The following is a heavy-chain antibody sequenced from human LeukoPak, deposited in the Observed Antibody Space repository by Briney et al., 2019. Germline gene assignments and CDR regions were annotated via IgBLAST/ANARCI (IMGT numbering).Heavy chain of an antibody. Sequence: GGSLRLSCSASGFTFSSYAMHSVRQAPGKGLEYVSAISSNGGSTYYADSVKGRFTISRDNSKNTLYLQMSSLRAEDTAVYYCVKGGRGYSYGPPMGYWGQGTLVTVSS. CDR1: GFTFSSYA. CDR2: ISSNGGST. CDR3: VKGGRGYSYGPPMGY. D-gene: IGHD5-18*01. V-gene: IGHV3-64D*06. J-gene: IGHJ4*02.